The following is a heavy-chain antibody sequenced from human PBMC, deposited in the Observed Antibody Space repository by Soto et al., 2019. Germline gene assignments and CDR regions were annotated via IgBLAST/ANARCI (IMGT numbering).Heavy chain of an antibody. CDR1: GGSIISGGYS. CDR2: IYHSGST. J-gene: IGHJ3*02. CDR3: ARASNQYDLSYYFDYWGQGAFDI. D-gene: IGHD4-17*01. V-gene: IGHV4-30-2*01. Sequence: PSETLSLTCAVSGGSIISGGYSWSWIRQPPGKGLEWIGYIYHSGSTYYNPSLKSRVTISVDRSKNQFSLKLSSVTAADTAVYYCARASNQYDLSYYFDYWGQGAFDIWGQGTMVTVSS.